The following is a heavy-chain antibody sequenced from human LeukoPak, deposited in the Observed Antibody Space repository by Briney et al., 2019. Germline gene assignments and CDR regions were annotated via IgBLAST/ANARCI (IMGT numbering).Heavy chain of an antibody. V-gene: IGHV3-9*03. CDR2: ISWNSGSI. CDR3: AKGPYSNYDYWYFDL. J-gene: IGHJ2*01. Sequence: GRSLRLSCAASGFTFDDYAMHWVRQAPGKGLEWVSGISWNSGSIGYADSVKGRFTISRDNAKNSLYLQMNSLRTEDMALYYCAKGPYSNYDYWYFDLWGRGTLVTVSS. CDR1: GFTFDDYA. D-gene: IGHD4-11*01.